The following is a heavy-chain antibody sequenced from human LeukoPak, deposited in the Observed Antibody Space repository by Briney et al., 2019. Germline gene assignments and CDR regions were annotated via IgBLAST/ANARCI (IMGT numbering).Heavy chain of an antibody. Sequence: GGSLRLSCAASGFTFSSYGMSWVRQAPGKGLEWVSAISGSGGSTYYADSVKGRFTISRDNSKNTLYLQMNSLRAEDTAVYYCAKVNDYVWGKFDYWGQGTLVTVSS. CDR1: GFTFSSYG. J-gene: IGHJ4*02. D-gene: IGHD3-16*01. CDR2: ISGSGGST. CDR3: AKVNDYVWGKFDY. V-gene: IGHV3-23*01.